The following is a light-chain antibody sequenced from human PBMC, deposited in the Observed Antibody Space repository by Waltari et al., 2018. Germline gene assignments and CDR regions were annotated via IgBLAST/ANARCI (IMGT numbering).Light chain of an antibody. V-gene: IGLV2-14*03. Sequence: QSALTQPASVSGPPGQSTTISCTGTTSNYVSWYHQHPDRAPKLLIYDVSKRPSGVSDRFSGSKSGNTASLTISGLQAEDEADYYCNSFTRSTTWVFGGGTKLTVL. CDR2: DVS. CDR3: NSFTRSTTWV. J-gene: IGLJ3*02. CDR1: TSNY.